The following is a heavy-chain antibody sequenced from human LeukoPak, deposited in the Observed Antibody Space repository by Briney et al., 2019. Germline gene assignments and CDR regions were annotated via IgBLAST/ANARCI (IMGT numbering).Heavy chain of an antibody. V-gene: IGHV4-4*07. CDR1: GGSISSYY. CDR3: ARRRITIFGVVYDAFDI. CDR2: IYTSGST. Sequence: SETLSLTCTVSGGSISSYYWSWIRQPAGKGLEWIGRIYTSGSTNYNPSLKSRVTMSVDTSKNQFSLKLSSVTAADTAVYYCARRRITIFGVVYDAFDIWGQGTMVTVSS. D-gene: IGHD3-3*01. J-gene: IGHJ3*02.